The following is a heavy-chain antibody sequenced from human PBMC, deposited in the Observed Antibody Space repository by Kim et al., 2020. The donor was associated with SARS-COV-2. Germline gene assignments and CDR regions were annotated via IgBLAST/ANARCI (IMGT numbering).Heavy chain of an antibody. Sequence: SETLSLTCTVSGGSVSSGTYYWTWLRQPPEKGLEWIGNIHYSGSTNYNPSLKSRVTISVDTSKNQFSLKLSSVTAADTAMYYCARDLVGAIQDWGQGTLITVSS. V-gene: IGHV4-61*01. CDR1: GGSVSSGTYY. J-gene: IGHJ4*02. CDR2: IHYSGST. D-gene: IGHD1-26*01. CDR3: ARDLVGAIQD.